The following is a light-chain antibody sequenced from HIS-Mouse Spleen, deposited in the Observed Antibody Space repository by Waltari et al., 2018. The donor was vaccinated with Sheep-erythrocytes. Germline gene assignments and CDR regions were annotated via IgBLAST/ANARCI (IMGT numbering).Light chain of an antibody. V-gene: IGLV2-11*01. Sequence: QSALTQPRSVSGSPGQSVTISCTATSSDVGGYNYVSWYQQHPGKAPKLMIYDVSKRPSGVPDRFSGSKSGHTASLTISGLQADDEADYYCCSYAGSYNHVFATGTKVTVL. CDR3: CSYAGSYNHV. J-gene: IGLJ1*01. CDR2: DVS. CDR1: SSDVGGYNY.